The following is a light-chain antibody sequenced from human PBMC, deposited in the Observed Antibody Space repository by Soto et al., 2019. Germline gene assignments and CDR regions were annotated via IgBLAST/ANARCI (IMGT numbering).Light chain of an antibody. Sequence: DIQMTQSPSSLSASVGDRVTITCQASQDISNYLNWYKQKPGKAPKLLIYDASNLETRVPSRFSGSGSGTDFTFTISSLQPEDIETYYGQQYDNLPLAFGGGTKVEIK. J-gene: IGKJ4*01. V-gene: IGKV1-33*01. CDR2: DAS. CDR1: QDISNY. CDR3: QQYDNLPLA.